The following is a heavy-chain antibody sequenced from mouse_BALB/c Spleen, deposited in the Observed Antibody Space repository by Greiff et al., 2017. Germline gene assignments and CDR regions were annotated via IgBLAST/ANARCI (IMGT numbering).Heavy chain of an antibody. CDR1: GYSITSGYY. Sequence: VQLKESGPGLVKPSQSLSLTCSVTGYSITSGYYWNWIRQFPGNKLEWMGYISYDGSNNYNPSLKNRISITRDSSKNQFFLKLNSVTTEDTATYYCARVDAAWFAYWGQVTLVTVSA. J-gene: IGHJ3*01. CDR3: ARVDAAWFAY. CDR2: ISYDGSN. V-gene: IGHV3-6*02.